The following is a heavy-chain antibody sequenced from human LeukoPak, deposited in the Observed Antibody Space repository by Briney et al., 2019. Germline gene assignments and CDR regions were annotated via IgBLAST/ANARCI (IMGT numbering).Heavy chain of an antibody. J-gene: IGHJ4*02. CDR1: GGSINTYY. D-gene: IGHD4-17*01. CDR2: IFSGGST. Sequence: SETLSLTCTVSGGSINTYYWTWIRQPPGKGLEWIGYIFSGGSTNYNPSLKSRVTISADTSKNQFSLKLTSVTAADTAVYYCANPARDFADSGAITWWGQGTLVTVSS. CDR3: ANPARDFADSGAITW. V-gene: IGHV4-59*12.